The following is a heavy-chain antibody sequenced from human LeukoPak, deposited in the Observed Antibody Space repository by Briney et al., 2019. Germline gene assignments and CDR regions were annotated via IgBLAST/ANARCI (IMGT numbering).Heavy chain of an antibody. D-gene: IGHD6-6*01. J-gene: IGHJ6*03. CDR2: INWNGGST. CDR1: GFTFDDYG. CDR3: ARAGSSSFGHGFRVDYYYYYYMDV. Sequence: GGSLRLSCAASGFTFDDYGMSWVRQAPGKGLEWVSGINWNGGSTGYADSVKGRFTISRDNAKNSLYLQMNSLRAEDTALYYCARAGSSSFGHGFRVDYYYYYYMDVWGKGTTVTVSS. V-gene: IGHV3-20*04.